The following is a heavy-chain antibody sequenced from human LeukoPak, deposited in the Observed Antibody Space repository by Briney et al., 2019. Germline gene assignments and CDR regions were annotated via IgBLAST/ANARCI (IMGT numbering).Heavy chain of an antibody. CDR1: GFTFSSYW. J-gene: IGHJ4*02. D-gene: IGHD6-13*01. V-gene: IGHV3-23*01. CDR2: IRGSGDTT. CDR3: VKEGYSSSWANFDY. Sequence: PGGSLRLSCAASGFTFSSYWMHWVRQAPGKGLVWVSAIRGSGDTTYYADSVKGRFTISRDNSKNTLYLQMNSLRAEDTALYYCVKEGYSSSWANFDYWGQGTLVTVSS.